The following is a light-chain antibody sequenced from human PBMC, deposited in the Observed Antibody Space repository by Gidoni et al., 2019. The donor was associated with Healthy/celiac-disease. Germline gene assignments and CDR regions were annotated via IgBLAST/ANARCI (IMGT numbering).Light chain of an antibody. J-gene: IGLJ2*01. CDR1: SSDVGGYNY. CDR3: SSYTSSSTL. CDR2: DVS. V-gene: IGLV2-14*01. Sequence: QSALPQPASVSGSPGQSITISCTGTSSDVGGYNYVAWYQQHPGKAPKLMIYDVSNRPSGVTNRFSGSKSGNTASLTISGLQAEDEADYYCSSYTSSSTLVGGGTKLTVL.